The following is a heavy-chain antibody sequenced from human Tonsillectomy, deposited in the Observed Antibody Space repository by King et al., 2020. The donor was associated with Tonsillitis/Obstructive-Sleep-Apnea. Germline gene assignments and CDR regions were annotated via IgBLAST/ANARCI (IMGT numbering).Heavy chain of an antibody. CDR2: IYYSGST. J-gene: IGHJ6*03. D-gene: IGHD3-3*01. V-gene: IGHV4-59*01. CDR3: ARDGGYDVWSGNYGSAAYYMDV. CDR1: GGSISRYY. Sequence: QLQESGPGLVKPSETLSLTCTVSGGSISRYYWSWIRQPPGKGLEWIGYIYYSGSTNYNSSLKSRVTISVETSKNQFSLKMSSVTAADTAVYYCARDGGYDVWSGNYGSAAYYMDVWGKGTTVTVSS.